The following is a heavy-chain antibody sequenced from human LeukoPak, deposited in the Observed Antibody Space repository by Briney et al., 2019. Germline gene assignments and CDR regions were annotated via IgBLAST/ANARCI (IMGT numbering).Heavy chain of an antibody. CDR3: ARYDHAPSYYYYMDV. D-gene: IGHD1-14*01. CDR2: YYGGRT. V-gene: IGHV4-59*01. Sequence: SETLSLTCTVSGDSISRYYWSWIRQSPGKGLEWIGYYGGRTTYNHSLKSRVTTSVATSKNQFSLNLNPVTAADTAVYYCARYDHAPSYYYYMDVWGKGTTVTVPS. J-gene: IGHJ6*03. CDR1: GDSISRYY.